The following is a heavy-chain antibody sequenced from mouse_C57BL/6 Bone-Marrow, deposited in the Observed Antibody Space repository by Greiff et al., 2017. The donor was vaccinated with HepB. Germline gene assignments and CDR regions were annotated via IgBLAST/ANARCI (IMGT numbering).Heavy chain of an antibody. Sequence: EVHLVESGPELVKPGASVKISCKASGYSFTDYNMNWVKQSNGKSLEWIGVINPNYGTTSYNQKFKGKATLTVDQSSSTAYMQLNSLTSEDSAVYYCARPLYDYDTAWFAYWGQGTLVTVSA. CDR2: INPNYGTT. CDR3: ARPLYDYDTAWFAY. CDR1: GYSFTDYN. D-gene: IGHD2-4*01. V-gene: IGHV1-39*01. J-gene: IGHJ3*01.